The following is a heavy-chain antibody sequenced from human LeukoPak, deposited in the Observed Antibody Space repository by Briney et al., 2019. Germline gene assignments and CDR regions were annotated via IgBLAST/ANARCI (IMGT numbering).Heavy chain of an antibody. CDR2: TYYRSKWYN. CDR1: GDSVSSNSAA. J-gene: IGHJ5*02. V-gene: IGHV6-1*01. CDR3: ARGMVRGVIMGQNWFDP. D-gene: IGHD3-10*01. Sequence: SQTLSLTCAISGDSVSSNSAAWNWSRQSPSRGLEWLGRTYYRSKWYNDYAVSVKSRITINPDTSKNQFSLQLSSVTPEDTAVYYCARGMVRGVIMGQNWFDPWGQGTLVTVSS.